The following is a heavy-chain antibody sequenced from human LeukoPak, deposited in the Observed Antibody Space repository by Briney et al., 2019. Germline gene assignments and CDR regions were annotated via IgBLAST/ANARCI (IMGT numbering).Heavy chain of an antibody. Sequence: SETLSLTCTVSGGSISSYYWSWIRQPPGKGLEWIGYIYYSGSTNYNPSLKSRVTISVDTSKNQFSLKLNSVTAADTAVYYCARDYYGSGSIDYWGQGTLVTVSS. CDR2: IYYSGST. D-gene: IGHD3-10*01. V-gene: IGHV4-59*01. CDR1: GGSISSYY. CDR3: ARDYYGSGSIDY. J-gene: IGHJ4*02.